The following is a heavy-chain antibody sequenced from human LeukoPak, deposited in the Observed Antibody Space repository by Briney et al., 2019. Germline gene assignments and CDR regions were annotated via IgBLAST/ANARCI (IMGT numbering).Heavy chain of an antibody. CDR1: AYTFTNYG. V-gene: IGHV1-18*01. Sequence: GASVEVSCKASAYTFTNYGVTWVRQAPGQGLEWMGWISAYNGNTNYAQKLQGRVTMTTDTSTSTAYMELRSLTSDDTAVYYCARRDRSNYIDYWGQGTLVTVSS. D-gene: IGHD4-11*01. CDR2: ISAYNGNT. J-gene: IGHJ4*02. CDR3: ARRDRSNYIDY.